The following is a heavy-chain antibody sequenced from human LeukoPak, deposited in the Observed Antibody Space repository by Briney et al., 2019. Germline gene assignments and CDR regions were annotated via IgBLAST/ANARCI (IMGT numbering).Heavy chain of an antibody. CDR2: IYYTGST. CDR3: ARHRSSPWDPLDY. V-gene: IGHV4-59*08. CDR1: GASISSHY. Sequence: SETLSLTCSVSGASISSHYWSWIRQPPGKGLEWIGYIYYTGSTNYNPSLKSRVTMLVDTSKNQLSLKLSSVTAADTAVYYCARHRSSPWDPLDYWGQGSLVTVSS. D-gene: IGHD6-13*01. J-gene: IGHJ4*02.